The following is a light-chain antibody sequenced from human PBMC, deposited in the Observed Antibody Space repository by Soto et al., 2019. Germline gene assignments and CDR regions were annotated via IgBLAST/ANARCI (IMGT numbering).Light chain of an antibody. CDR2: GTS. V-gene: IGKV3-15*01. CDR1: QSVSSN. CDR3: QQYTKWPLFT. J-gene: IGKJ3*01. Sequence: EIVMTQSPATLYVSPGERATLSCRASQSVSSNLAWYQQRRGQAPRLLIYGTSTRATGIPARFSGSGSGTEFTLTISSLQYEDFAVYYCQQYTKWPLFTFGPGTRVD.